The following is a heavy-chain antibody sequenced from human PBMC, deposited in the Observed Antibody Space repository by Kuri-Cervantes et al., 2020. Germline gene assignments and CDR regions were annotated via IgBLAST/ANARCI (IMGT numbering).Heavy chain of an antibody. D-gene: IGHD4-11*01. V-gene: IGHV3-23*01. J-gene: IGHJ4*02. CDR1: GFTFSSYA. CDR3: AKVADYSKGVYYFDY. Sequence: GESLKISCAASGFTFSSYAINWVRQAPGKGLERVSAISGSGGTTYYADSVKGRFTISRDNSKNTLDLQMNSLRAEDTAVYYCAKVADYSKGVYYFDYWGQGTLVTVSS. CDR2: ISGSGGTT.